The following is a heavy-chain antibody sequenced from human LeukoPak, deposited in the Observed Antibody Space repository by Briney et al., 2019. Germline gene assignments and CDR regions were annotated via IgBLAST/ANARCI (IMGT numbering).Heavy chain of an antibody. CDR3: AREGRSISVWCSGGSCYDFDS. J-gene: IGHJ4*02. Sequence: GGSLRLSCATSGFTFNYYYMSWVRQAPGKGLEWVAKIEADGGVKIYLDSVKGRFAISRDNAQNSLYLQMNSLRVEDTAVYYCAREGRSISVWCSGGSCYDFDSWGQGTLVTVSS. CDR2: IEADGGVK. V-gene: IGHV3-7*01. D-gene: IGHD2-15*01. CDR1: GFTFNYYY.